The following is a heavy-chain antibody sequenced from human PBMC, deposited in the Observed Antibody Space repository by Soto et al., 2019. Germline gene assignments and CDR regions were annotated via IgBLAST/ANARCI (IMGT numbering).Heavy chain of an antibody. Sequence: QVQLVQSGAEVKKPGASVKVSCKASGYTFTNYYMHWVRQAPGQGLEWMGGISPRGGSTSYAEKFEGRVTMTSDTSTTTAYMELSSLTSEDTAVYYCARPVGGNYAMDVWGQGTTVTVSS. J-gene: IGHJ6*02. D-gene: IGHD2-15*01. CDR2: ISPRGGST. V-gene: IGHV1-46*03. CDR3: ARPVGGNYAMDV. CDR1: GYTFTNYY.